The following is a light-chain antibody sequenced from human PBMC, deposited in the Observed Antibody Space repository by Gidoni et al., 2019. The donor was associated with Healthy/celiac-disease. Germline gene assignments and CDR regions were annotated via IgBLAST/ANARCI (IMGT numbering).Light chain of an antibody. Sequence: EFVLTQSPGTLSLSPGERATLSCRASQSVSSSYLAWYQQKPGQAPRLLIYGASSRATGIQYKFSGSGSGTDFTLTISRLEPEDFAVYYCQQYGSSPETFXQXTKVEIK. J-gene: IGKJ1*01. CDR3: QQYGSSPET. CDR1: QSVSSSY. CDR2: GAS. V-gene: IGKV3-20*01.